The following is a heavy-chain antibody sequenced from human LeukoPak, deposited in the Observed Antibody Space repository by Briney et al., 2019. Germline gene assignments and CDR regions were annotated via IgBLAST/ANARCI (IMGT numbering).Heavy chain of an antibody. CDR3: ARRSRYSSSWGFWYFDL. V-gene: IGHV1-18*01. J-gene: IGHJ2*01. D-gene: IGHD6-13*01. Sequence: ASVKVSCKASGYTFTSYGISWVRQAPGQGLEWMGWISAYNGNTNYAQKLQGRVTMTTDTSTSTAYMELRSLRSDDTAVYYCARRSRYSSSWGFWYFDLWGRGTLVTFSS. CDR1: GYTFTSYG. CDR2: ISAYNGNT.